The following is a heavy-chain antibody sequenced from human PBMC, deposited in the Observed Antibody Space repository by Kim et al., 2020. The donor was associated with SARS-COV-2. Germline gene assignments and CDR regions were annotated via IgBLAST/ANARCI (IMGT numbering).Heavy chain of an antibody. V-gene: IGHV4-61*01. CDR1: GGSVNSGSYY. D-gene: IGHD3-3*01. J-gene: IGHJ4*02. CDR3: ARFGRGAY. Sequence: SETLSLTCNVSGGSVNSGSYYWTWIRQPPGKGLEWIGYIYDSENINYNPSLKSRVTISADTSTNQFSLKLTSVTAADTAVYYCARFGRGAYWGQGTLVTVSS. CDR2: IYDSENI.